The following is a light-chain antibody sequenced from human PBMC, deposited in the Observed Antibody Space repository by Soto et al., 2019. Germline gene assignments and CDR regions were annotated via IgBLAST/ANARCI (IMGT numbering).Light chain of an antibody. V-gene: IGKV3-15*01. J-gene: IGKJ5*01. CDR2: GAS. CDR3: QQYNNWHPIT. Sequence: EIVMTQSPATLSVSPGERATLSCRASQSVSSKLAWYQQKPGQATRLLIYGASTRANGIPARFSGSGSGTEFTLTISSLQSEDFAAYYCQQYNNWHPITFGQGTRLEIK. CDR1: QSVSSK.